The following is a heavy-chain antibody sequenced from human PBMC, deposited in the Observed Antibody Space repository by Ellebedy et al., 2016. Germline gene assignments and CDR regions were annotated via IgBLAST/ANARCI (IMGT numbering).Heavy chain of an antibody. Sequence: GESLKISCAASGFTFSRYWMHWLRQAPGKGLVWASRIKGDGSHTVYADSVRGRFTISRDNARNTLYLQMDSLRVEDTAVYYCARDGDGYNFDYWGQGTLVTVSS. V-gene: IGHV3-74*01. J-gene: IGHJ4*02. D-gene: IGHD5-24*01. CDR3: ARDGDGYNFDY. CDR1: GFTFSRYW. CDR2: IKGDGSHT.